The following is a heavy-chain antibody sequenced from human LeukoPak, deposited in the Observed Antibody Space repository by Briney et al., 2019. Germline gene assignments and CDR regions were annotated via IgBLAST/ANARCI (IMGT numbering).Heavy chain of an antibody. CDR2: ISPSGGIT. CDR1: GFTFSSHG. CDR3: ARVSRSGSLDMHFDI. V-gene: IGHV3-23*01. J-gene: IGHJ3*02. D-gene: IGHD1-26*01. Sequence: GGSLRLSCAASGFTFSSHGMNWVRQAPGKGLEWVSGISPSGGITYYTDSVKGRFTISRDNSKNTLYLQTNSLRAEDTALYYCARVSRSGSLDMHFDIWGQGTMVTVSS.